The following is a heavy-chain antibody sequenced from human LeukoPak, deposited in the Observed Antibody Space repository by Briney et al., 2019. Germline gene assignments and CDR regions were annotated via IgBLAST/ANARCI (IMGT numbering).Heavy chain of an antibody. Sequence: ASVKVSCKASGYTFTGYYMHWVRQAPGQGLEWMGWINPNSGGTNYAQKFQGRVTMTRDTSISTAYMEVSRLRSDDTAVYYCARDPAAYCSGGRCYPSWFDPWGQGTLVTVSS. D-gene: IGHD2-15*01. CDR1: GYTFTGYY. V-gene: IGHV1-2*02. J-gene: IGHJ5*02. CDR2: INPNSGGT. CDR3: ARDPAAYCSGGRCYPSWFDP.